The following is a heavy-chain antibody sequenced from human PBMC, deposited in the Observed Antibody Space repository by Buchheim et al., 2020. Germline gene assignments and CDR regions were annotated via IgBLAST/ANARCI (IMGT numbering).Heavy chain of an antibody. D-gene: IGHD4-11*01. V-gene: IGHV4-59*08. CDR1: GGSIRSYY. CDR3: ARHRTYTDWYFDL. CDR2: IYYTGSS. J-gene: IGHJ2*01. Sequence: QVQLQESGPGLVKPSETLSLTCTVSGGSIRSYYWSWIRQSPGKGLEWIGYIYYTGSSHYNPSFKSRFTMSVDTSKNQFSLRLSSLTAADTSVYYCARHRTYTDWYFDLWGRGTL.